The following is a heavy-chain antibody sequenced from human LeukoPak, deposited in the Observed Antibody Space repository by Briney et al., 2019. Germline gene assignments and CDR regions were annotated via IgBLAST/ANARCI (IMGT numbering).Heavy chain of an antibody. V-gene: IGHV1-8*01. CDR2: MNPNSGNT. D-gene: IGHD2-8*02. CDR1: GYTFTSYD. J-gene: IGHJ1*01. CDR3: ARAGGTGPGNRHSQH. Sequence: GASVKVSCKASGYTFTSYDINWVRQATGQGLEWMGWMNPNSGNTGYSQKFQGRVTMTRNTSITTAYMELSSLRSEDTAVYYCARAGGTGPGNRHSQHWGQGTLVTVSS.